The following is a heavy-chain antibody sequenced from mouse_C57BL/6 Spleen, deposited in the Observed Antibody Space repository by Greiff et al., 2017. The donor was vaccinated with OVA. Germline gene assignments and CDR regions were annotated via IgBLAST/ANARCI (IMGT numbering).Heavy chain of an antibody. CDR1: GFTFSSYA. D-gene: IGHD1-1*01. CDR3: TRDSYGSSYTWFAY. Sequence: EVKLVESGEGLVKPGGSLKLSCAASGFTFSSYAMSWVRQTPEKRLEWVAYISSGGDYIYYADTVKGRFPISRDNARNTLYLQMSSLKSEDTAMYYCTRDSYGSSYTWFAYWGQGTLVTVSA. J-gene: IGHJ3*01. CDR2: ISSGGDYI. V-gene: IGHV5-9-1*02.